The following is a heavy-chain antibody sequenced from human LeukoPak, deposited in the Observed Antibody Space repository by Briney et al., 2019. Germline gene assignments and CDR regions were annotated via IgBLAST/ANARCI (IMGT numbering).Heavy chain of an antibody. CDR2: ISYDGSNK. V-gene: IGHV3-30*18. Sequence: GGSLRLSCAASGFTFSSYSMNWVRQAPGKGLEWVAVISYDGSNKYYADSVKGRFTISRDNSKNTLYLQMNSLRAEDTAVYYCAKDRRIAVAGGLLHFDYWGQGTLVTVSS. CDR3: AKDRRIAVAGGLLHFDY. J-gene: IGHJ4*02. CDR1: GFTFSSYS. D-gene: IGHD6-19*01.